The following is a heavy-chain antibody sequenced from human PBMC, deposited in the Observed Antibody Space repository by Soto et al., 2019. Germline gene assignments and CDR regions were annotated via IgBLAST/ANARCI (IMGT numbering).Heavy chain of an antibody. Sequence: GGSLRLSCAASGFNLIGFAMHWVRQSPGRGLEWVAVISFDGSKEYYADSGKGRFTISRDTSKNTLYLQMNSLRRDDTAVYYCVRDLSGYPLDHYGMDVWGQGTTVTVSS. CDR3: VRDLSGYPLDHYGMDV. CDR1: GFNLIGFA. J-gene: IGHJ6*02. D-gene: IGHD5-12*01. CDR2: ISFDGSKE. V-gene: IGHV3-30-3*01.